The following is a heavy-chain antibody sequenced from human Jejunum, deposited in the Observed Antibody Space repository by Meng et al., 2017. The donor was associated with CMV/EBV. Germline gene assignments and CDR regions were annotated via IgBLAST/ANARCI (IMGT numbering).Heavy chain of an antibody. CDR3: ARQTSGWYFDL. CDR2: TSSAGSSI. Sequence: CAASGFTVSSYWMHWVRQAPGEGLVWVSRTSSAGSSITYADSVRGRFTISRDNAKNTLYLQMNSLRAEDTAVYYCARQTSGWYFDLWGRGTLVTVSS. CDR1: GFTVSSYW. V-gene: IGHV3-74*01. J-gene: IGHJ2*01.